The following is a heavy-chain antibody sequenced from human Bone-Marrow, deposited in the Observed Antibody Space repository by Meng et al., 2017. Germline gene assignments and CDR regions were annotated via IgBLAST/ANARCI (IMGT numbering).Heavy chain of an antibody. V-gene: IGHV4-4*02. CDR1: GGSISSSNW. D-gene: IGHD6-13*01. J-gene: IGHJ4*02. CDR3: ARGSSSSWPNFDY. Sequence: VRLQAPGPGLVKPSGTRSLTCAVSGGSISSSNWWSWVRQPPGKGLEWIGEIYHSGSTNYNPSLKSRVTISVDKSKNQFSLKLSSVTAADTAVYYCARGSSSSWPNFDYWGQGTLVTVSS. CDR2: IYHSGST.